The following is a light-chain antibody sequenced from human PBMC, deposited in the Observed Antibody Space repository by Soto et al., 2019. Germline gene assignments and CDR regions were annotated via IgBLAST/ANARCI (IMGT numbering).Light chain of an antibody. V-gene: IGKV3-20*01. CDR1: QSIASIY. CDR2: GAS. CDR3: QQYTGSPST. J-gene: IGKJ4*01. Sequence: EIVLTQSPGTLSLSPGERATLSCRASQSIASIYLTWYQQNPGQAPRLLIYGASGRAAGIPDRFSGSGSGTYTTLTISRLEPEDLAEYYWQQYTGSPSTFGGGTKVEIK.